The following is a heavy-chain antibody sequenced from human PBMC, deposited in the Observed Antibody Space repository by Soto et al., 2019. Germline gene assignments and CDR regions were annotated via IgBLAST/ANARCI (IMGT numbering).Heavy chain of an antibody. V-gene: IGHV3-15*01. Sequence: EVQLVESGGGLVKPGGSLRLSCAASGFTFSNAWMSWVRQAPGKGLEWVGRIKSKTDGGTTDYAAPVKGRFTISRDDSKNTLYLQMNSLQTEDTAVYYCTTDGPHISAYCSGGSCYPDSYYYYGMDVWGQGTTVTVSS. CDR3: TTDGPHISAYCSGGSCYPDSYYYYGMDV. J-gene: IGHJ6*02. CDR1: GFTFSNAW. CDR2: IKSKTDGGTT. D-gene: IGHD2-15*01.